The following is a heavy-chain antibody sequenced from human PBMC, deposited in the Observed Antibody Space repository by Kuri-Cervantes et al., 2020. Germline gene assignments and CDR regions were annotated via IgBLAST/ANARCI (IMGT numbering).Heavy chain of an antibody. D-gene: IGHD3-10*01. CDR3: TYGSGSYYNVDY. Sequence: GESLKISCAASGFTFSSYGMHWVRQAPGKGLEWVGRIKSKTDGGTTDYAAPVKGRFTISRDDSKNTLYLQMNSLKTEDTAVYYCTYGSGSYYNVDYWGQGTLVTVSS. CDR1: GFTFSSYG. CDR2: IKSKTDGGTT. J-gene: IGHJ4*02. V-gene: IGHV3-15*01.